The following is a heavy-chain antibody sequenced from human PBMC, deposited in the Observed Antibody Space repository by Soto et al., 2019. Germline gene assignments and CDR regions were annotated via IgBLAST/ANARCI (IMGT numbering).Heavy chain of an antibody. J-gene: IGHJ4*02. CDR2: ISSSGSTI. CDR1: GFTFSDYY. D-gene: IGHD3-22*01. V-gene: IGHV3-11*01. CDR3: ARGGRYYYDSSGPNDY. Sequence: GGSLRLSCAASGFTFSDYYMIWIRQAPGKGLEWVSYISSSGSTIYYADSVKGRFTISRDNAKNSLYLQMNSLRAEDTAVYYCARGGRYYYDSSGPNDYWGQGTLVTVSS.